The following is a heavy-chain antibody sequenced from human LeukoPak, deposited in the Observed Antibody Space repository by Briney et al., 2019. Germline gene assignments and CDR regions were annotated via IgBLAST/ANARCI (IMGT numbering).Heavy chain of an antibody. CDR1: GGTCSGYA. CDR3: ARGINYCDSSGLNNWFDP. D-gene: IGHD3-22*01. V-gene: IGHV1-69*01. J-gene: IGHJ5*02. Sequence: ASGKVSCKASGGTCSGYAISWVRQAPGQGLEWMGGIIPIFGTANYAQKFQGRVTITADESTSTAYMELSSMRSEDTAVYYCARGINYCDSSGLNNWFDPWGQGTLVTVSS. CDR2: IIPIFGTA.